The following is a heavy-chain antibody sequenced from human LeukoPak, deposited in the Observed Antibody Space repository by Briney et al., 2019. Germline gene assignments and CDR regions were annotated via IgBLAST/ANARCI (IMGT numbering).Heavy chain of an antibody. CDR1: GYTFTSYG. J-gene: IGHJ5*02. V-gene: IGHV1-18*01. CDR3: ARDRGYYYDSSGYYYPYNWFDP. CDR2: ISAYNGNT. Sequence: ASVKVSFKASGYTFTSYGISWVRQAPGQGLEWMGWISAYNGNTNYAQKPQGRVTMTTDTSTSTAYMELRSLRSDDTAVYYRARDRGYYYDSSGYYYPYNWFDPWGQGTLVTVSS. D-gene: IGHD3-22*01.